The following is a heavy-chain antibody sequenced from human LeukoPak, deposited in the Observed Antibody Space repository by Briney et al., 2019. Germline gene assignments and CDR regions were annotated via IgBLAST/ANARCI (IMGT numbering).Heavy chain of an antibody. CDR2: ISSSSSTI. V-gene: IGHV3-48*01. J-gene: IGHJ4*02. CDR3: ARGAYYYED. CDR1: GFTFSSHS. D-gene: IGHD3-22*01. Sequence: GGSLRLSCAASGFTFSSHSMNWVRQAPGKGLEWVSYISSSSSTIYYADSVKGRFTISRDNAKNSLYLQMNSLRAEDTAVYYCARGAYYYEDWGQGTLVTVSS.